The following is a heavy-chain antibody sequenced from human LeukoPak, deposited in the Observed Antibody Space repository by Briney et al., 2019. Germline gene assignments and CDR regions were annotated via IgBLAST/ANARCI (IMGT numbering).Heavy chain of an antibody. CDR1: GDSITGSSYY. CDR3: TRGSYDVLTGRSTLGEY. Sequence: SETLSLTCTVSGDSITGSSYYWGWIRQTPGKGLEWIGNIYYSGSTYYNSSLKSRVTISIDTSKIQFSLRLTSVTAADTAVYYCTRGSYDVLTGRSTLGEYWGQGTLVAVSS. CDR2: IYYSGST. J-gene: IGHJ4*02. V-gene: IGHV4-39*01. D-gene: IGHD3-9*01.